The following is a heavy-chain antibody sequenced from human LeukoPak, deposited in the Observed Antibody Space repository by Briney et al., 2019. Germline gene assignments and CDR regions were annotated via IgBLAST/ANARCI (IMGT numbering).Heavy chain of an antibody. Sequence: GGSLRLSCAASGFTFSSYGMHWVRQAPGKGLEWVAFIRYDGSNKYYADSVKGRFTISRDNSKNTLYLQMNSLRAEDTAVYYCAKSGVHGAKISYYYDSSGYSGNYFDYWGQGTLVTVSS. CDR1: GFTFSSYG. J-gene: IGHJ4*02. D-gene: IGHD3-22*01. CDR2: IRYDGSNK. V-gene: IGHV3-30*02. CDR3: AKSGVHGAKISYYYDSSGYSGNYFDY.